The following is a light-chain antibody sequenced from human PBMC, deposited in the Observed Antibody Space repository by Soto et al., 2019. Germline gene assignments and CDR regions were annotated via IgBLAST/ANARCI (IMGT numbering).Light chain of an antibody. Sequence: EIVLTQSPGSLSLSPGERATLSCRASQSVSSTFFAWYQQRPGQAPRLLMYGVSSRATGIPERFSGSGSGTDFTLTISRLEPEDFAVYYCQQFDSSVTFGQGTKVEIK. CDR2: GVS. V-gene: IGKV3-20*01. CDR3: QQFDSSVT. CDR1: QSVSSTF. J-gene: IGKJ1*01.